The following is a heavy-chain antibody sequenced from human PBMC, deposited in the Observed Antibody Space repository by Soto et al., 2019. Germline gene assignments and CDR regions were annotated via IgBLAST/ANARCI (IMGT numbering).Heavy chain of an antibody. CDR1: GFTFSIYA. D-gene: IGHD6-19*01. J-gene: IGHJ3*02. CDR3: TKDAYVTGWFPDAFDI. Sequence: EVQLLESGGGLVQPGGSLRLSCAASGFTFSIYAMSFVRQTPGKGLEWVSAISGSGGNTYYAESVKGRFSISRDNSRNSVNLQMNCLRVDDTAVYYCTKDAYVTGWFPDAFDIWSQGTMVTVSS. CDR2: ISGSGGNT. V-gene: IGHV3-23*01.